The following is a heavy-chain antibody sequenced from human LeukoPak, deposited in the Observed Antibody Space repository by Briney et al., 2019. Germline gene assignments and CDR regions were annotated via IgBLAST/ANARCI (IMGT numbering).Heavy chain of an antibody. D-gene: IGHD3-10*01. J-gene: IGHJ4*02. CDR2: IYWDDDK. CDR1: GFSLSTSGVG. CDR3: AHNDYYGSGSYLDFDY. V-gene: IGHV2-5*02. Sequence: SGPTLVKPTQTLTLTCTFSGFSLSTSGVGVGWIRQPPGKALEWLALIYWDDDKRYSPSLKSRLTITKDTSKNQVVLTMTNMDPVDTATYYCAHNDYYGSGSYLDFDYWGQGTLVTVSS.